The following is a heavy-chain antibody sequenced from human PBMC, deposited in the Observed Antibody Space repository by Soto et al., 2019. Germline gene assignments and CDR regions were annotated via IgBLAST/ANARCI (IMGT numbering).Heavy chain of an antibody. V-gene: IGHV3-11*06. J-gene: IGHJ4*02. CDR1: GFTFSDYY. CDR2: ISSSSSYT. D-gene: IGHD2-15*01. Sequence: GGSLRLSCAASGFTFSDYYMSWIRQAPGKGLEWVSYISSSSSYTNYADSVKGRFTISRDNAKNSLYLQMNSLRAEDTAVYYCARFSLVLNYFDYWGQGTLVTVSS. CDR3: ARFSLVLNYFDY.